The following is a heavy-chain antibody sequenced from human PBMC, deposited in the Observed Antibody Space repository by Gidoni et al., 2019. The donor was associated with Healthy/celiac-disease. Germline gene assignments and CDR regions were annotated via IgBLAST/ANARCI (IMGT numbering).Heavy chain of an antibody. J-gene: IGHJ6*04. Sequence: QVQLVASGGGVVQHGRSLRLSRAASGFTFSRYGMHWVRQAPGKGLEWGAVIWYDGSNKYYADAVKGRFTIPRDNSKNTLYLQMNSLRAEDTAVYYCARDVDYGEWGMDVWGKGTTVTVSS. CDR2: IWYDGSNK. CDR3: ARDVDYGEWGMDV. D-gene: IGHD3-10*01. CDR1: GFTFSRYG. V-gene: IGHV3-33*01.